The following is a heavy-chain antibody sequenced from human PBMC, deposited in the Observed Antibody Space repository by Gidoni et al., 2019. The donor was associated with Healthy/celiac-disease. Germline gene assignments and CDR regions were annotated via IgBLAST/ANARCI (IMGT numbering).Heavy chain of an antibody. CDR2: ISGSGGST. D-gene: IGHD6-13*01. J-gene: IGHJ4*02. Sequence: EVQLLESVGGLVQPGGALRLSRAATGFTCSSYAMSWVRQAPGKGLEWVSAISGSGGSTYYADSVKGRFTISRDNSKNTLYLQMNSMRAEDTAVYYCAKDRAVKAAADLYYFDYWGQGTLVTVSS. CDR3: AKDRAVKAAADLYYFDY. V-gene: IGHV3-23*01. CDR1: GFTCSSYA.